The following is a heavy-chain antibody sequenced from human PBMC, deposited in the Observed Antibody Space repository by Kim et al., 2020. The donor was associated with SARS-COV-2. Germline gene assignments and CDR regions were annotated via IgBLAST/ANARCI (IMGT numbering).Heavy chain of an antibody. CDR3: TREVYLWELLHYYYYGMDV. J-gene: IGHJ6*02. CDR2: IRSKAYGGTT. V-gene: IGHV3-49*04. Sequence: GGSLRLSCTASGFTFGDYAMSWVRQAPGKGLEWVGFIRSKAYGGTTEYAASVKGRFTISRDDSKSIAYLQMNSLKTEDTAVYYCTREVYLWELLHYYYYGMDVWGQGTTVTVSS. CDR1: GFTFGDYA. D-gene: IGHD1-26*01.